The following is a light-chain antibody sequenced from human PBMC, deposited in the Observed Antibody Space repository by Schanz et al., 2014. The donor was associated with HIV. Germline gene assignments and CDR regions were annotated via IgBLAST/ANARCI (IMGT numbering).Light chain of an antibody. V-gene: IGKV3-20*01. CDR2: ATS. J-gene: IGKJ3*01. Sequence: EIVLTQSPGSLSLSPGGRATLSCGASQRLSSSYLAWYQQKRDQPPRLVIYATSTRAAGIPDRFSGTGSGTDFTLTISSLEPEDFAVYYCQQYDTSPITFGPGTKVDIK. CDR3: QQYDTSPIT. CDR1: QRLSSSY.